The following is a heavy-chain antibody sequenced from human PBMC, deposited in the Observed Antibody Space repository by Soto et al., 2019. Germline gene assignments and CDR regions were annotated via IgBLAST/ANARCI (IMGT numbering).Heavy chain of an antibody. J-gene: IGHJ2*01. CDR3: ARVTPIVVVPAARWRYFDL. V-gene: IGHV1-69*01. CDR2: IIPIFGTA. CDR1: GGTFSSYA. Sequence: QVQLVQSGAEVKKPGSSVKVSCKASGGTFSSYAISWVRQAPGQGLEGMGGIIPIFGTANYAQKFQGRVTITADESTSTAYMELSSLRSEDTAVYYCARVTPIVVVPAARWRYFDLWGRGTLVTVSS. D-gene: IGHD2-2*01.